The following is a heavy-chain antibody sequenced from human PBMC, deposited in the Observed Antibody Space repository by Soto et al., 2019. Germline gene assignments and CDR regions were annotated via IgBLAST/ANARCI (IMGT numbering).Heavy chain of an antibody. Sequence: EVQLEESGGGLVQPGGSLKLSCVASGFTFSGSAMHWVRQASGKGLEWVGRIRSKDNNYATSYGASVRGRFTISRDDSKNTSYLQMNSLKTEDTAVYYCTRPSFNSGYDFRIPTGMDVWGQGNTVTVSS. V-gene: IGHV3-73*02. CDR3: TRPSFNSGYDFRIPTGMDV. CDR2: IRSKDNNYAT. J-gene: IGHJ6*02. CDR1: GFTFSGSA. D-gene: IGHD5-12*01.